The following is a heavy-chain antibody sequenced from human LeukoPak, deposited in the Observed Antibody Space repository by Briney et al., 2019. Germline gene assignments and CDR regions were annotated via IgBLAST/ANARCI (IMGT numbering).Heavy chain of an antibody. CDR2: IYGDGSFT. J-gene: IGHJ4*02. V-gene: IGHV3-74*01. CDR1: GFTFGNFW. Sequence: GGSLRFSCAASGFTFGNFWMHWVRQAPGKGLVWVALIYGDGSFTRYADSVKGRFTISRDNAKNTVYLQMNSLRVEDTAVYYCARVYETSGYLYWGQGSLVTVSS. D-gene: IGHD3-22*01. CDR3: ARVYETSGYLY.